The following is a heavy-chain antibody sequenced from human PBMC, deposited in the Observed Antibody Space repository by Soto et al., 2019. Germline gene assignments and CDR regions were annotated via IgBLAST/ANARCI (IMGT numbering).Heavy chain of an antibody. CDR1: GYSFTGYY. V-gene: IGHV1-2*02. Sequence: GASVKVSCKASGYSFTGYYMHWVRQAPGQGLEWMGWINPNSGATNYAQNFQDRVTMTRDTSITTAYMELSRLKSDDTSMYYCVRAIAVAGTGFDYWAQGTLVTVS. CDR3: VRAIAVAGTGFDY. D-gene: IGHD6-19*01. CDR2: INPNSGAT. J-gene: IGHJ4*02.